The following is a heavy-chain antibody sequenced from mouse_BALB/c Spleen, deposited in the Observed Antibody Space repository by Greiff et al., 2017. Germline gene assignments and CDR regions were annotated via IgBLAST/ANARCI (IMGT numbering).Heavy chain of an antibody. CDR2: ISTYYGDA. J-gene: IGHJ4*01. CDR3: ARDYYYAMDY. CDR1: GYTFTDYA. V-gene: IGHV1S137*01. Sequence: QVHVKQSGAELVRPGVSVKISCKGSGYTFTDYAMHWVKQSHAKSLEWIGVISTYYGDASYNQKFKGKATMTVDKSSSTAYMELARLTSEDSAIYYCARDYYYAMDYWGQGTSVTVSS.